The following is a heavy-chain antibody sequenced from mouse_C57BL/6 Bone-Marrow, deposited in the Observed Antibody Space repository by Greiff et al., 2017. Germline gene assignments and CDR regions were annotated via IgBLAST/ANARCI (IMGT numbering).Heavy chain of an antibody. CDR3: ARQLRLPSFAY. D-gene: IGHD3-2*02. CDR2: IYPGSGST. CDR1: GYTFTSYW. J-gene: IGHJ3*01. V-gene: IGHV1-55*01. Sequence: QVQLQQPGAELVKPGASVKMSCKASGYTFTSYWITWVKQRPGQGLEWIGDIYPGSGSTNYNEKFKSKATLTVDPSSSTAYMQLSSLTSEESAVFYCARQLRLPSFAYWGQGALVNGYA.